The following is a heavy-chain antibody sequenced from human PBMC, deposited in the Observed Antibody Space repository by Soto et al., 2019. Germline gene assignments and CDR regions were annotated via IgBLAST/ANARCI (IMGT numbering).Heavy chain of an antibody. CDR3: ARDHLILPAHDFFYGSDV. CDR2: IPQDGVDG. V-gene: IGHV3-7*03. J-gene: IGHJ6*02. D-gene: IGHD2-21*02. CDR1: GFIFSMYS. Sequence: PGGSLRLSCEVSGFIFSMYSMSWVRQTPGKGLEWVAKIPQDGVDGHYADAVKGRFTISRDNGKNSLYLQMNNLRAEDTAVYYCARDHLILPAHDFFYGSDVWGGGATVTVS.